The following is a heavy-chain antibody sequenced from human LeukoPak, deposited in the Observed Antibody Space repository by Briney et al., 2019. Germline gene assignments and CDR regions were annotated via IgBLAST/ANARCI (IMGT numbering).Heavy chain of an antibody. Sequence: GGALRLSCAASGLTFSGYWSNWVRQAPGRVLEWVANIKRDGSDRYYVDTVKGRFTVSRYKATNSLYLQLNSLRDEDTAVYYCARGRYGTGWYLDAFDIWGQGTMVAVSS. CDR3: ARGRYGTGWYLDAFDI. CDR1: GLTFSGYW. D-gene: IGHD6-19*01. V-gene: IGHV3-7*01. CDR2: IKRDGSDR. J-gene: IGHJ3*02.